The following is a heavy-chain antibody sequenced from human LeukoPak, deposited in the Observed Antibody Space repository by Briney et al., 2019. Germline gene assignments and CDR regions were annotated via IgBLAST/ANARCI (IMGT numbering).Heavy chain of an antibody. Sequence: GGSLSLSCAASGFIFSDYNMNWVRQAPGKGLEWVSSISSDSGDVYYADSVKGRFTIFRDNARSLVFLQMNSLRADDTAVYYCAKNSGRQSTPSEFDYWGQGTLVTVSS. CDR1: GFIFSDYN. V-gene: IGHV3-21*06. CDR2: ISSDSGDV. CDR3: AKNSGRQSTPSEFDY. J-gene: IGHJ4*02. D-gene: IGHD2/OR15-2a*01.